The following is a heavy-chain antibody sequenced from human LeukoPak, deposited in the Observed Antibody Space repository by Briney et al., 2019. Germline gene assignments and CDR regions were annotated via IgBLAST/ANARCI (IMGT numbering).Heavy chain of an antibody. J-gene: IGHJ4*02. D-gene: IGHD5-18*01. V-gene: IGHV3-7*03. CDR1: GFTFSNYW. CDR2: IKQDGYEK. Sequence: PGGSLRLSCAVSGFTFSNYWMSWVRQAPGKGLEWVANIKQDGYEKYYVDSVKGRFTISRDNAKNSLYLQMNSLRAEDTAVYYCTRDSVGDSYADYWGQGTLVTVSS. CDR3: TRDSVGDSYADY.